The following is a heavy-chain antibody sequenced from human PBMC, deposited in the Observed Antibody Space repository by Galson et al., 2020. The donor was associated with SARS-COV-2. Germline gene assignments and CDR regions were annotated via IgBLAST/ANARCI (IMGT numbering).Heavy chain of an antibody. Sequence: GESLKISCKAIGYTFTGHYIHWVLQAPGQGLEWMGWINPNSGGTNYAQKFQGTVTMTRDTSISTAYMELSSLGSDDTAVYYCARGPSTVTTSLGQHWGQGTLVTVSS. CDR2: INPNSGGT. J-gene: IGHJ1*01. D-gene: IGHD4-17*01. CDR1: GYTFTGHY. V-gene: IGHV1-2*02. CDR3: ARGPSTVTTSLGQH.